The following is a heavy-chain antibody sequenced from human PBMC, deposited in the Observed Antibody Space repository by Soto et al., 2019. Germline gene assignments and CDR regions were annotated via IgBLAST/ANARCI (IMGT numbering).Heavy chain of an antibody. V-gene: IGHV3-13*05. D-gene: IGHD3-9*01. Sequence: GSLRLSCAASGFTFISYDMDCFLQSTVKVLEWVSAIGTAGDPYYPGSVKGRFTISRENAKNSLYLQMNSLRAGDTAVYYCARTYPGLDAFDIWGQGTMVTVSS. CDR1: GFTFISYD. CDR2: IGTAGDP. CDR3: ARTYPGLDAFDI. J-gene: IGHJ3*02.